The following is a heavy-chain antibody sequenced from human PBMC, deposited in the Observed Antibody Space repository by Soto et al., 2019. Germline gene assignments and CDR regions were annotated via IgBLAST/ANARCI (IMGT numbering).Heavy chain of an antibody. CDR2: IRSKTDGGTT. Sequence: EVQLVEPGGGLVEPGGSLRLSCAASGITFSNAWMNWVRKAPGKGLEYIGRIRSKTDGGTTEYAAPVESRVTVARDDSKNTLYLQMSGLKTEDTAAYYCTTTRPCTTVFDNWGQGTLVTVSS. CDR1: GITFSNAW. J-gene: IGHJ3*02. CDR3: TTTRPCTTVFDN. D-gene: IGHD2-8*01. V-gene: IGHV3-15*01.